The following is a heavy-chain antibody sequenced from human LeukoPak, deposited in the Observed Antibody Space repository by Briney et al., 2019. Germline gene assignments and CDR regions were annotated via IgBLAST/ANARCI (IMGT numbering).Heavy chain of an antibody. J-gene: IGHJ3*02. CDR1: GFTFDDYA. V-gene: IGHV3-9*01. Sequence: PGGSLRLSCAASGFTFDDYAMHWVRQAPGKGLEWVSGISWNSGSIGYADSVKGRFTISRDNAKNSLYLQMNNLRAEDTALYYCAKDITPRLRYFDWLTAFDIWGQGTMVTVSS. D-gene: IGHD3-9*01. CDR2: ISWNSGSI. CDR3: AKDITPRLRYFDWLTAFDI.